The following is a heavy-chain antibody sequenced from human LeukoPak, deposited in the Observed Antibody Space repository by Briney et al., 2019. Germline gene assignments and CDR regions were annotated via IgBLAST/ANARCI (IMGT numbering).Heavy chain of an antibody. D-gene: IGHD4-17*01. CDR2: ISSSGSTI. V-gene: IGHV3-11*04. CDR3: ARRLRRNYFDY. CDR1: GFTFSDYY. Sequence: GGSLRLSCAASGFTFSDYYMSWIRQAPGKGLEWVSYISSSGSTIYYADPVKGRFTISRDNAKNSLYLQMNSLRAEDTAVYYCARRLRRNYFDYWGQGTLVTVSS. J-gene: IGHJ4*02.